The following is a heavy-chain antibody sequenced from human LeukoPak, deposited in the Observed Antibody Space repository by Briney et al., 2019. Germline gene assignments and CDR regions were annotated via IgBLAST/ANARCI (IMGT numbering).Heavy chain of an antibody. CDR1: GGSISSSSYY. Sequence: SETLSLTCTVSGGSISSSSYYWGWIRQPPGKGLEWIGSIYYSGSTYYNPSLKSRVTISVDTSKNQFSLKLSSVTAADTAVYYCAGQPVTTDAFDIWGQGTMVTVSS. V-gene: IGHV4-39*01. CDR2: IYYSGST. D-gene: IGHD4-17*01. J-gene: IGHJ3*02. CDR3: AGQPVTTDAFDI.